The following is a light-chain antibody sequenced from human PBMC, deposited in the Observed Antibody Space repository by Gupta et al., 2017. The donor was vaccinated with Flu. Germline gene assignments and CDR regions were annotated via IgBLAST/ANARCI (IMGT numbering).Light chain of an antibody. Sequence: QSVLTQPPSVSGAPGQRVTIPCTGSSSNIGAGYDVHWYQQLPGTAPNLLIYGNTNRPSGAPDRVSGSKSGTSAALAITGLQAEEEADYYCQSYDSSRSASVVFGGGTRLTVL. CDR1: SSNIGAGYD. CDR2: GNT. CDR3: QSYDSSRSASVV. V-gene: IGLV1-40*01. J-gene: IGLJ2*01.